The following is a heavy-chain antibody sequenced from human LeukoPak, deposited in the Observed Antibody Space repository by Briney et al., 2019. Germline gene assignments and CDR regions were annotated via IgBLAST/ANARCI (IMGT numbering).Heavy chain of an antibody. CDR2: IYYSGST. CDR3: ARGRGYSGYTYEY. D-gene: IGHD5-12*01. J-gene: IGHJ4*02. V-gene: IGHV4-59*01. Sequence: PSETLSLTCTVSGGSISSYYWSWIRQPPGKGLEWIGYIYYSGSTNYNPSLKSRVTISLDRSQSQFSLKLTSVTAADTAVYYCARGRGYSGYTYEYWGPGTLVTVSS. CDR1: GGSISSYY.